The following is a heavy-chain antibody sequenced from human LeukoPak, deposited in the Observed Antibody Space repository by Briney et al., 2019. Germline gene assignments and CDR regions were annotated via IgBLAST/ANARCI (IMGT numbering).Heavy chain of an antibody. V-gene: IGHV4-59*12. J-gene: IGHJ5*02. CDR2: IYYSGST. CDR1: GGSISSYY. CDR3: ARVHKLWVGLNWFDP. Sequence: SETLSLTCTVSGGSISSYYWSWIRQPPGKGLEWIGYIYYSGSTNYNPSLKSRVTISVDTSKNQFSLKLSSVTAADTAVYYCARVHKLWVGLNWFDPWGQGTLVTVSS. D-gene: IGHD1-26*01.